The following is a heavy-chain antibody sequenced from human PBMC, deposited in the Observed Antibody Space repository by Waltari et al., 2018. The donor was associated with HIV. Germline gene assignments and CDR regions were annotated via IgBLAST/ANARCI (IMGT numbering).Heavy chain of an antibody. V-gene: IGHV3-11*01. D-gene: IGHD3-22*01. CDR3: ARDRYYDTSGYRSLDY. CDR2: ISSSGNTI. Sequence: QVQLVESGGGLVEPGGSLRLSCAASGFTFSDYYMNWIRQAPGKGLEWVSYISSSGNTIYYADSVKGRFTISRDNAKNSLNLQLNSLRAEDTAVYYCARDRYYDTSGYRSLDYWGQGTLVTVSS. CDR1: GFTFSDYY. J-gene: IGHJ4*02.